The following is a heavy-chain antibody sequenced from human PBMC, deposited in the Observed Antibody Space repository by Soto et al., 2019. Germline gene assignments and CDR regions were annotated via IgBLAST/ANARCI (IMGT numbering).Heavy chain of an antibody. CDR1: GGSISSGGYS. D-gene: IGHD5-18*01. J-gene: IGHJ6*02. CDR2: IYHSGST. CDR3: ARGYSYGYYYYYGMDV. V-gene: IGHV4-30-2*01. Sequence: SETLSLTCAVSGGSISSGGYSWSWIRQPPGKGLEWIGYIYHSGSTYYNPSLKSRVTISVDRSKNQFSLKLSSVTAADTAVYYCARGYSYGYYYYYGMDVWGRGTTVTVSS.